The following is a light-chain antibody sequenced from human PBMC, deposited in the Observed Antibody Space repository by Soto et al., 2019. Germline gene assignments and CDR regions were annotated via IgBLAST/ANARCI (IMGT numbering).Light chain of an antibody. J-gene: IGLJ2*01. CDR1: SSDVGGSRY. V-gene: IGLV2-14*01. CDR2: EIT. Sequence: QSALTQPASVSGSPGQSITISCTGTSSDVGGSRYVSWYQQHPGEAPKLLIYEITSRPSGISSRFSGSKSGNTASLTISGLQAEDEADYYCSSYTINTTPVVFGGGTKLTVL. CDR3: SSYTINTTPVV.